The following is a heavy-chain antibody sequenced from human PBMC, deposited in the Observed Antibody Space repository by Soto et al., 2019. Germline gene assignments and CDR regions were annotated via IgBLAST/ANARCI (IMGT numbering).Heavy chain of an antibody. V-gene: IGHV4-34*01. Sequence: SETLSLTCAVYGGSFSGYYWSWIRQPPRKGLEWIGEINHSGSTNYNPSLKSRVTISVDTSKNQFSLKLSSVTAADTAVYYCAKQSRPPGILTGYYRPFDIWGQGTMVT. CDR2: INHSGST. D-gene: IGHD3-9*01. J-gene: IGHJ3*02. CDR3: AKQSRPPGILTGYYRPFDI. CDR1: GGSFSGYY.